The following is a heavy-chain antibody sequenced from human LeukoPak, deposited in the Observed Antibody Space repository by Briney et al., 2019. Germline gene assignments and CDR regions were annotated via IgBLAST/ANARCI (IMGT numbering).Heavy chain of an antibody. V-gene: IGHV4-4*02. J-gene: IGHJ4*02. CDR3: ATYYYGSSGYAH. D-gene: IGHD3-22*01. CDR1: GGSISSSNW. CDR2: IYHSGST. Sequence: SETLSLTCAVSGGSISSSNWWSWVRQPPGKGLEWIGEIYHSGSTNYNPSLKSRVTISVDKSKNQFSLKLSSVTAADTAVYYCATYYYGSSGYAHWGQGTLVTVSS.